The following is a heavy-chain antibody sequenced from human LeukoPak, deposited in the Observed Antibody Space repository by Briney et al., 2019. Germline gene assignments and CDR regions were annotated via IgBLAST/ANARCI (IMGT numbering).Heavy chain of an antibody. CDR2: IKQDGSEK. V-gene: IGHV3-7*01. Sequence: GGSLRLSCAASGFTFSSYWMSWVRQAPGKGLEWVANIKQDGSEKYYVDSVKGRFTISRDNAKNSLYLQMNSLRAEDTAVYYCARGPKSIAVAGVPVIDYWGQGTLVTVSS. J-gene: IGHJ4*02. CDR3: ARGPKSIAVAGVPVIDY. CDR1: GFTFSSYW. D-gene: IGHD6-19*01.